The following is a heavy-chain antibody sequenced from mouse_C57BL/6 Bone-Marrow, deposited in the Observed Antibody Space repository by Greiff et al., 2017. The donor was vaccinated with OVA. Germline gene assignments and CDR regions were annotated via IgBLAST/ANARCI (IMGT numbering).Heavy chain of an antibody. D-gene: IGHD1-1*01. CDR2: INYDGSST. CDR3: ARDQGTTVVAWYFDV. Sequence: EVHLVESEGGLVQPGSSMKLSCTASGFNFSDYYMAWVRQVPEKGLEWVANINYDGSSTYYLDSLKSRFIISRDNAKNILYLQMSSLKSEDTATYYCARDQGTTVVAWYFDVWGTGTTVTVSS. V-gene: IGHV5-16*01. CDR1: GFNFSDYY. J-gene: IGHJ1*03.